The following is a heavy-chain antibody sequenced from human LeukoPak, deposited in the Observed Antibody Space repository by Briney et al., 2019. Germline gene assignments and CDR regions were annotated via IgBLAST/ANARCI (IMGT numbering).Heavy chain of an antibody. V-gene: IGHV3-48*04. CDR2: ISSSSFKI. Sequence: GGSLRLSCAASEFTFVRYAMNWVRRAPGKGLEWVSYISSSSFKIGYADSVKGRFTISRDNSKNSLYLQMDSLRVEDTAVYYCVRDPTYGSSWYYYMDVWGKGTTVTVSS. D-gene: IGHD6-13*01. CDR1: EFTFVRYA. J-gene: IGHJ6*03. CDR3: VRDPTYGSSWYYYMDV.